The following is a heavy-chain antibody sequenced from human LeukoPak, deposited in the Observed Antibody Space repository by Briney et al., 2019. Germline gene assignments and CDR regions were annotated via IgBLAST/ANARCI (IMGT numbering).Heavy chain of an antibody. J-gene: IGHJ4*02. CDR2: ISGSGNDI. Sequence: GGSLRLSCATSGFIFSGYYMSWIRQAPGKGLEWVSYISGSGNDISYADSVKGRFTISRDNAKGSLYLQMNSLRAADTAVYYCGTHAGRTGSDGWGQGTPVTVSS. CDR1: GFIFSGYY. CDR3: GTHAGRTGSDG. D-gene: IGHD3/OR15-3a*01. V-gene: IGHV3-11*01.